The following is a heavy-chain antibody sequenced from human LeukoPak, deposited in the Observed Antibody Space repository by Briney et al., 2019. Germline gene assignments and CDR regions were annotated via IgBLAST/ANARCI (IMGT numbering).Heavy chain of an antibody. J-gene: IGHJ6*03. CDR1: GYTFTSYG. V-gene: IGHV1-18*01. CDR3: ARVPPMADDYGDHYYYYYYMDV. CDR2: ISAYNGNT. D-gene: IGHD4-17*01. Sequence: GASVKVSCKASGYTFTSYGISWVRQAPGQGLEWMGWISAYNGNTNYAQKLQGRVTMTTDTSTSTAYMELSSLRSEDTAVYYCARVPPMADDYGDHYYYYYYMDVWGKGTTVTISS.